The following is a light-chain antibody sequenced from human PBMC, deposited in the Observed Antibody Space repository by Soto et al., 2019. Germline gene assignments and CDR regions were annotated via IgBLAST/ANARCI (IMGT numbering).Light chain of an antibody. CDR1: QDIAIY. CDR2: AAS. J-gene: IGKJ5*01. Sequence: IQLTPSPSSLSASVVDRVTITCRASQDIAIYLAWYQQKPGEAPKLLIYAASTLYGGVPSRFSGSGSGTDFTLTISSLQPEDFATYYCQHADSFPLITFGQGTRLEIK. CDR3: QHADSFPLIT. V-gene: IGKV1-9*01.